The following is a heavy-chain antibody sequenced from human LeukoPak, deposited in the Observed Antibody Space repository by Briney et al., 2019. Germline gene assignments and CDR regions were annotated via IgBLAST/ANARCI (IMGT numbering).Heavy chain of an antibody. D-gene: IGHD3-22*01. V-gene: IGHV3-23*01. CDR2: ISGSGGST. CDR1: GFTFSSYA. Sequence: PGGSLRLSCAASGFTFSSYAMSWVRQAPGKGLEWVSAISGSGGSTYYADSVKGRFTISRDNSKNTLYLQMNSQRAEDTAVYYCAKAFYDSSGYYLDYWGQGTLVTVSS. J-gene: IGHJ4*02. CDR3: AKAFYDSSGYYLDY.